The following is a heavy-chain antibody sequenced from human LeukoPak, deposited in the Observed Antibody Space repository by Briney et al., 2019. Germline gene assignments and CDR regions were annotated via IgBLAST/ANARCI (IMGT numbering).Heavy chain of an antibody. CDR1: GFTFSSYA. V-gene: IGHV3-7*01. CDR2: IKQDGSEK. J-gene: IGHJ5*02. Sequence: GGSLRLSCAASGFTFSSYAMSWVRQAPGKGLEWVANIKQDGSEKYYVDSVKGRFTISRDNAKNSLYLQMNSLRAEDTAVYYCAREFRDYGDYIGWFDPWGQGTLVTVSS. CDR3: AREFRDYGDYIGWFDP. D-gene: IGHD4-17*01.